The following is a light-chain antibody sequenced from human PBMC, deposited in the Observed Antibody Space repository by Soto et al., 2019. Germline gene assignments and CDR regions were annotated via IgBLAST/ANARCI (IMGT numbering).Light chain of an antibody. J-gene: IGLJ3*02. Sequence: QSVLTQPASVSGSPGQSITISCTGSGTDVGTYNFVSWFQRHPGKAPQLIIYDVTERPSGVSPRFSGSKSVNTASLTISGLRAEDEADYFCCSFAGRTTWVFGGGTKVTVL. CDR1: GTDVGTYNF. CDR3: CSFAGRTTWV. CDR2: DVT. V-gene: IGLV2-23*02.